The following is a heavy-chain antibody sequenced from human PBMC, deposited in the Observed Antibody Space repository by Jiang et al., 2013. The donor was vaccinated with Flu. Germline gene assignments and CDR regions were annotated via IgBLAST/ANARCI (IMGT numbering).Heavy chain of an antibody. D-gene: IGHD6-19*01. CDR2: IYYSGST. CDR3: ARHTSYGINSGWYGPSDY. V-gene: IGHV4-39*01. J-gene: IGHJ4*02. Sequence: SSSSYYWGWIRQPPGKGLEWIGSIYYSGSTYYNPSLKSRVTISVDTSKNQFSLKLSSVTAADTAVYYCARHTSYGINSGWYGPSDYWGQGTLVTVSS. CDR1: SSSSYY.